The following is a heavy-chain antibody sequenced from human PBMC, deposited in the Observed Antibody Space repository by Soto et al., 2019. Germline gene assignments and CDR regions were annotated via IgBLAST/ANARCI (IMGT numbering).Heavy chain of an antibody. J-gene: IGHJ3*02. CDR3: TGSYYRVVGDDAFDI. CDR1: GFTFSNAW. Sequence: GGSLRLSRATSGFTFSNAWVRWVRPAPGEGLEWVGRIKSKTDGGTTDYAAPVKGRFTISRDDSKNTLYLQMNSLKTEDTAVYYCTGSYYRVVGDDAFDIWGQGTMVTVSS. D-gene: IGHD1-26*01. CDR2: IKSKTDGGTT. V-gene: IGHV3-15*01.